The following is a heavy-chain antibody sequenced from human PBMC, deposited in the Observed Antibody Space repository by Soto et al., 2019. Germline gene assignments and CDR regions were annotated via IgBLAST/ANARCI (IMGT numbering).Heavy chain of an antibody. CDR3: ARGAATVTPGWFDP. CDR2: IYHSGST. D-gene: IGHD4-17*01. V-gene: IGHV4-38-2*01. Sequence: SETLSLTCAVSGYSISSGYYWGWIRQTPGKGLEWIASIYHSGSTYYNPSLKSRVTISVDTSKNQFSLKLTSVTAADTAVYYCARGAATVTPGWFDPWGQGTMVTVSS. J-gene: IGHJ5*02. CDR1: GYSISSGYY.